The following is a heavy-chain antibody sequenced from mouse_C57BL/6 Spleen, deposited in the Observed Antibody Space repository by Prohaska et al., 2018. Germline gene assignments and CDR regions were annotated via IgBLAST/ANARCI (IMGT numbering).Heavy chain of an antibody. D-gene: IGHD1-2*01. CDR1: GYTFTSYW. J-gene: IGHJ2*01. CDR3: ARVFTTAGY. Sequence: QVQLQQPGAELVMPGASVKLSCKASGYTFTSYWMHWVKQRPGQGLEWIGEIDPSDSYTNYNQKFKGKATLTVDKSSSTAYMQLSSLTSEDSAVYYGARVFTTAGYWGQGTTLTVSS. V-gene: IGHV1-69*01. CDR2: IDPSDSYT.